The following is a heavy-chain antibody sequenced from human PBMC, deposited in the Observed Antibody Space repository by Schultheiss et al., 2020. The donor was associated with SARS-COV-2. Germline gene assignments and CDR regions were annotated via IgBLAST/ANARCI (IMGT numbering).Heavy chain of an antibody. Sequence: GESLKISCAASGFTFSSYEMNWVRQAPGKGLEWVANIKHDGSEKTYVNSVKGRFTISRDNAKNSLYLQMNSLRVEDTAVYYCARLGSGWYLSDYWGQGTLVTVSS. D-gene: IGHD6-19*01. J-gene: IGHJ4*02. V-gene: IGHV3-7*01. CDR1: GFTFSSYE. CDR2: IKHDGSEK. CDR3: ARLGSGWYLSDY.